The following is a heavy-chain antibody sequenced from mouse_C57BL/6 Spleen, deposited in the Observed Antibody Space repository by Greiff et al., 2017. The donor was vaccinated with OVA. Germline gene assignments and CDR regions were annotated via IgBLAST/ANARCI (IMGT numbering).Heavy chain of an antibody. CDR2: ISYDGSN. V-gene: IGHV3-6*01. CDR3: ARAGITTFDY. Sequence: DVKLQESGPGLVKPSQSLSLTCSVTGYSITSGYYWNWIRQFPGNKLEWMGYISYDGSNNYNPSLKNRISITRDTSKNQFFLKLNSVTTEDTATYYCARAGITTFDYWGQGTTLTVSS. D-gene: IGHD1-1*01. CDR1: GYSITSGYY. J-gene: IGHJ2*01.